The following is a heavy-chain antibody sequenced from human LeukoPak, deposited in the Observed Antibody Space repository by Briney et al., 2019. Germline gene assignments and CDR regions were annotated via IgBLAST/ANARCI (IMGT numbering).Heavy chain of an antibody. J-gene: IGHJ4*02. V-gene: IGHV3-53*01. CDR1: GFTVSSNY. Sequence: GGSLRLSCAASGFTVSSNYMRSGRQAPGGRGQWGSVIYSGGSTYYADPVEGRFTIPRDNSKNTLYLQMNSLSAEATAVYYCARDCYDSSGEEYWGERTLVTASS. CDR3: ARDCYDSSGEEY. CDR2: IYSGGST. D-gene: IGHD3-22*01.